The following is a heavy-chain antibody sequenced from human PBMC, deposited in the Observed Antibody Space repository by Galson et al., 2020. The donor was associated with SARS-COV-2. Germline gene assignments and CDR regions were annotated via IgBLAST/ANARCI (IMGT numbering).Heavy chain of an antibody. Sequence: GESLKISCAASGFTFSNAWMSWVRQAPGKGLEWVGRIKSKTDGGTTDYAAPVKGRFTISRDDSKNTLYLQMNSLKTEDTAVYYCTTDDPTVTTASYYYYYMDVWGKGTTVTVSS. V-gene: IGHV3-15*01. D-gene: IGHD4-17*01. CDR2: IKSKTDGGTT. CDR3: TTDDPTVTTASYYYYYMDV. CDR1: GFTFSNAW. J-gene: IGHJ6*03.